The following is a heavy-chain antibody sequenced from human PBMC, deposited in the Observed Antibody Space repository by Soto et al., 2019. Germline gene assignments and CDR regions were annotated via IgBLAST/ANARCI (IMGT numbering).Heavy chain of an antibody. Sequence: QVQLGQSGAEVKEPGSSVNVSCKASGGTFSSYTISWVRQAPGQGFEWMGGITPGFGSGNYAQKIQGRVTITADNSTRTVYMALMSLTSADTALYYCARLTGRYQLGKWFDPWGQGTLVTVSS. CDR1: GGTFSSYT. CDR3: ARLTGRYQLGKWFDP. V-gene: IGHV1-69*06. D-gene: IGHD3-9*01. J-gene: IGHJ5*02. CDR2: ITPGFGSG.